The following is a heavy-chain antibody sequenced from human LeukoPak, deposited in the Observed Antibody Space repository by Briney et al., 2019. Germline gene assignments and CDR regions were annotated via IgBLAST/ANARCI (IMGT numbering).Heavy chain of an antibody. D-gene: IGHD3-22*01. J-gene: IGHJ4*02. CDR3: TADYYDSSGSVDY. V-gene: IGHV3-64D*06. CDR2: ISSNGGST. Sequence: PGGSLRLSCSASGFTFSSYAMHWVRQAPGKGLEYVSAISSNGGSTYYADSVKGRFTISRDNSKNTLYLQMSSLRAEDTAVYYCTADYYDSSGSVDYWGQGTLVTVSS. CDR1: GFTFSSYA.